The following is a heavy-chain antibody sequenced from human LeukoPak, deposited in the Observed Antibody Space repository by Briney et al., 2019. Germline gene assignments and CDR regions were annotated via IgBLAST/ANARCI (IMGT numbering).Heavy chain of an antibody. J-gene: IGHJ1*01. CDR2: INPKSGGT. V-gene: IGHV1-2*02. CDR3: ARGDYYDSSVYYYD. D-gene: IGHD3-22*01. CDR1: GYTFTGYF. Sequence: GASVKVSCKAFGYTFTGYFIHWVRQAPGQGLEWMGWINPKSGGTNYAQKFQGRVTMTRDTSISTAYMELSRLRSDDTAVYFCARGDYYDSSVYYYDWGQGTLVTVSS.